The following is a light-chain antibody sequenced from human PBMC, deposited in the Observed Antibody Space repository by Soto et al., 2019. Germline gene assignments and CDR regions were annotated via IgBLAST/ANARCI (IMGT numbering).Light chain of an antibody. CDR1: QDISSY. CDR3: QQLNRFPRT. Sequence: DIQLTQSPSFLSASVGDRVIITCRASQDISSYLAWYQQRPGKVPRILTHAASTLQSGVPSRFSAAGSGTTFTLTISSLQPEDIATYYCQQLNRFPRTFGQGTKVEV. CDR2: AAS. V-gene: IGKV1-9*01. J-gene: IGKJ1*01.